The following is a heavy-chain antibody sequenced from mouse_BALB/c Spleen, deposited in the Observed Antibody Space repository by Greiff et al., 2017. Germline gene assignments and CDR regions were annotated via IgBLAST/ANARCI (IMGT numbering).Heavy chain of an antibody. V-gene: IGHV5-6*01. CDR1: GFTFSSYG. J-gene: IGHJ4*01. CDR3: ARHDEEAMDY. CDR2: ISSGGSYT. Sequence: EVKLMESGGDLVKPGGSLKLSCAASGFTFSSYGMSWVRQTPDKRLEWVATISSGGSYTYYPDSVKGRFTISRDNAKNTLYLQMSSLKSEDTAMYYCARHDEEAMDYWGQGTSVTVSS.